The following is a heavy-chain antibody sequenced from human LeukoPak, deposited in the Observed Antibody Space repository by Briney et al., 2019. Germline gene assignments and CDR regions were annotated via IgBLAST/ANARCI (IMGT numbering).Heavy chain of an antibody. CDR1: GYTFTDYY. CDR2: INPNSGDT. D-gene: IGHD3-22*01. V-gene: IGHV1-2*02. CDR3: ARGNYDSSDYEYFQY. Sequence: ASVKVSCKASGYTFTDYYINWVRQAPGQGLEWIGWINPNSGDTNYAQNFQGRVTMTRDTSISTAYMELSSLRSDDTAVYYCARGNYDSSDYEYFQYWGQGTLVTVSS. J-gene: IGHJ1*01.